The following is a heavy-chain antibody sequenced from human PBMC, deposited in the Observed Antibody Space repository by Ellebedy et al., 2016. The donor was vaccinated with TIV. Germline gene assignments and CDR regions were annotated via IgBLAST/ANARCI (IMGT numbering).Heavy chain of an antibody. CDR2: IRYHSKNK. CDR1: GFTFSSYG. J-gene: IGHJ4*02. D-gene: IGHD3-22*01. V-gene: IGHV3-30*02. CDR3: AKDSFYDSSGYLDY. Sequence: PGGSLRLSCAASGFTFSSYGIHWVRQAPGKGLEWVAFIRYHSKNKYYADSVKGRFTISRDNSKNTLFLQMNSLRTEDTAVYYCAKDSFYDSSGYLDYWGQGILVTVSS.